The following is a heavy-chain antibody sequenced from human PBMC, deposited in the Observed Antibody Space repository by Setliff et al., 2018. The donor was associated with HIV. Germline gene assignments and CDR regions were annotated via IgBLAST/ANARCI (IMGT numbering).Heavy chain of an antibody. Sequence: SETLSLTCAVSGYFISSGYYWGWIRQPPGKGLEWIGSLSHVGGTYYNPSLKSRATISIDTSMNQFSLRLTSVTAADTAVYYCARQLTTLDYFDYWGQGTLVTVSS. CDR1: GYFISSGYY. CDR3: ARQLTTLDYFDY. CDR2: LSHVGGT. V-gene: IGHV4-38-2*01. J-gene: IGHJ4*02. D-gene: IGHD4-17*01.